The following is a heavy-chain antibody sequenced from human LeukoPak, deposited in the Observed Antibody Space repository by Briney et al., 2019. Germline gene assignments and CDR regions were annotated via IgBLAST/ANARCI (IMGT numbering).Heavy chain of an antibody. CDR2: INHGGTT. J-gene: IGHJ4*02. Sequence: SETLSLTCAVYGGSFSDYFWSWIRQPPGKGLEWIGEINHGGTTNYNPSLKSRVIISIDRSKNQVSLKLNSVTAADTAVYYCARERPGAPMDYWGQGTLVTVSS. D-gene: IGHD3-10*01. CDR1: GGSFSDYF. CDR3: ARERPGAPMDY. V-gene: IGHV4-34*01.